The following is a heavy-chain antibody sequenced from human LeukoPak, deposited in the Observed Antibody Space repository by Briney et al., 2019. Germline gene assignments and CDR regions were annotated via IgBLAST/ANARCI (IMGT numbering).Heavy chain of an antibody. CDR3: ARGSKSGTAVDGRTWDY. J-gene: IGHJ4*02. D-gene: IGHD6-19*01. CDR1: GGFISSYY. CDR2: ISYNGST. Sequence: SETLSLTCTVSGGFISSYYWSWIRQPPGKGLEWIGYISYNGSTKYNPSLKSRVTISADMPKSQISLKLSSVTAADTAVYYCARGSKSGTAVDGRTWDYWGQGTLVTVSS. V-gene: IGHV4-59*01.